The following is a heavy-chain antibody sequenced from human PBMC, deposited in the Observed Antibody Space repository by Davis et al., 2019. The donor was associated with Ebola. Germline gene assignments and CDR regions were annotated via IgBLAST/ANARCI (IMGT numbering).Heavy chain of an antibody. D-gene: IGHD2-8*02. CDR1: GYTFSYSW. J-gene: IGHJ5*02. V-gene: IGHV5-51*01. Sequence: GGSLRLSCKASGYTFSYSWIGWVRQMPGKGLEWMGIIYPADSDISYGPSFRGRVTISADKSISTAYLQWDSLRASDTAIYYCATLPFCTGGTCYRGLDAWGQGTLATVSS. CDR3: ATLPFCTGGTCYRGLDA. CDR2: IYPADSDI.